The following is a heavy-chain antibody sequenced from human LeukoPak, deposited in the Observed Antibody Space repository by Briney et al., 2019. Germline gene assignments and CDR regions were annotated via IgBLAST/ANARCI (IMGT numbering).Heavy chain of an antibody. CDR2: ISYDGSNK. CDR1: GFTFSSYA. J-gene: IGHJ6*02. V-gene: IGHV3-30-3*01. CDR3: ASVHIRQSYYYYYGMDG. Sequence: PGGSLRLSCAASGFTFSSYAMHWVRQAPGKGLEWVAVISYDGSNKYYADSVKGRFTISRDNSKNTLYLQMHSLRAEDTAVYYCASVHIRQSYYYYYGMDGWGQGTTVTVSS. D-gene: IGHD2-21*01.